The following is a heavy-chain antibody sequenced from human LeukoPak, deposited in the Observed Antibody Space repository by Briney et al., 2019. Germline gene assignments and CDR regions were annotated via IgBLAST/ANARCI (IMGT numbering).Heavy chain of an antibody. CDR3: ARGLSYADY. J-gene: IGHJ4*02. V-gene: IGHV3-21*01. CDR2: ISSAGSYI. D-gene: IGHD5-18*01. Sequence: GGSLRLSCAASGFTFDDYAMNWVRQAPGKGLEWVSSISSAGSYIYYADSVKGRFTISRDNAKNSLYLQMNGLRAEDTAVYYCARGLSYADYWGQGTLVTVSS. CDR1: GFTFDDYA.